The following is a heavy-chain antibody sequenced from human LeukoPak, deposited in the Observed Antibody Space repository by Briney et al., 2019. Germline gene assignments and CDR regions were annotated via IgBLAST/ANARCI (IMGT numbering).Heavy chain of an antibody. Sequence: GGSLRLSCAASGFTFSDYYMSWIRQAPGKGLEWVSYISSSGTNIYYADSVKGRFTISRDNSKNTLYLQMNSLRAGDTAVYYCARVPYFDWLLNWFDPWGQGTLVTVSS. D-gene: IGHD3-9*01. V-gene: IGHV3-11*04. CDR1: GFTFSDYY. CDR3: ARVPYFDWLLNWFDP. CDR2: ISSSGTNI. J-gene: IGHJ5*02.